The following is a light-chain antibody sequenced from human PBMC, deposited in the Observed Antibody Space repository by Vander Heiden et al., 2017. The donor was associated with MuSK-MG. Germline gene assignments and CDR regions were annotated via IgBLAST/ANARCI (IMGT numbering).Light chain of an antibody. CDR2: SAS. Sequence: EIVLTQSPGTLSLSPGERATLSCRASQSVSSSYLAWYQQKPGQAPRLLIYSASSRATGIPDRFSGSGSGTDFTLTISRLEPEDFAVYYGQQYASFFGQGTKLEIK. CDR3: QQYASF. V-gene: IGKV3-20*01. CDR1: QSVSSSY. J-gene: IGKJ2*01.